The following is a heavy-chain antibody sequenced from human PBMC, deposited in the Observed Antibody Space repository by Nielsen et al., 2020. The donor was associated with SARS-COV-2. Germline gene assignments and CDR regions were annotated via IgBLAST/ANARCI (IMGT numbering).Heavy chain of an antibody. J-gene: IGHJ4*02. Sequence: SETLSLTCTVSGGSISSSSYYWGWIRQPPGKGLEWIGSIYYSGSTYYNPSLKSRVTISVDTSKNQFSLKLSSVTAADTAVYYCARRTVEMATMFSGIDYWGQGTLVTVSS. CDR1: GGSISSSSYY. CDR3: ARRTVEMATMFSGIDY. V-gene: IGHV4-39*01. CDR2: IYYSGST. D-gene: IGHD5-24*01.